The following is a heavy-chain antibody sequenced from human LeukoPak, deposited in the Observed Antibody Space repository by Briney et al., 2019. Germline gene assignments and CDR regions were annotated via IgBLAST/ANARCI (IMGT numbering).Heavy chain of an antibody. CDR3: ARQGDRMAGIAARRNDY. D-gene: IGHD6-6*01. CDR1: GFTFSSYS. V-gene: IGHV3-48*01. CDR2: ISSSSSTI. Sequence: GESLKISCAASGFTFSSYSMNWVRQAPGKGLEWVSYISSSSSTIYYADSVKGRFTISRDNAKNSLYLQMNSLRAEDTAVYYCARQGDRMAGIAARRNDYWGQGTLVTVSS. J-gene: IGHJ4*02.